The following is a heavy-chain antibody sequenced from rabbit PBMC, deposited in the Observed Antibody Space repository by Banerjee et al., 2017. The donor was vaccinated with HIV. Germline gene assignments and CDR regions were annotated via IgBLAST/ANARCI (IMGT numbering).Heavy chain of an antibody. V-gene: IGHV1S7*01. CDR2: IYAGKGST. CDR1: GFDFSSYG. J-gene: IGHJ4*01. Sequence: QSLEESGGGLVQPGGSLKLSCKASGFDFSSYGVSWVRQAPGKGLEWIGIIYAGKGSTVYASWVNGRFTISSDNAQNTVDLQMNSLTAADTATYFCARGDYSYDYAGYAYAIYFNLWGQGTLVTVS. CDR3: ARGDYSYDYAGYAYAIYFNL. D-gene: IGHD6-1*01.